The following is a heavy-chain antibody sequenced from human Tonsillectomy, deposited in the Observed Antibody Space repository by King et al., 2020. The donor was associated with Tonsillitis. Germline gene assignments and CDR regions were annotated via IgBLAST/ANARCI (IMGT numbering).Heavy chain of an antibody. CDR3: ARDVWDIVAVIGATRMDV. D-gene: IGHD2-2*01. J-gene: IGHJ6*04. V-gene: IGHV3-21*01. CDR1: GFTFSSYS. Sequence: VQLVESGGGLVKPGGSLRVSCAASGFTFSSYSMNWVRQAPGKGLEWVSSIMSRISYIYYADSVKVRFTISRDNAKNSLYLQMNSLRAEDTAVYYCARDVWDIVAVIGATRMDVWGKGTTVTVSS. CDR2: IMSRISYI.